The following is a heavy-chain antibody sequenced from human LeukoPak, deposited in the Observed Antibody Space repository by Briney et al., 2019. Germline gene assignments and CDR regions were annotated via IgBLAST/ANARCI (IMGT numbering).Heavy chain of an antibody. J-gene: IGHJ4*02. V-gene: IGHV3-48*03. Sequence: GGSLRLSCAASGFTFSSYEMNWVRQAPGKGLEWVSYISSSGSTIYYADSVKGRFTISRDNAKNSLYLQMNSLRAEDTAVYYCARSIAVAGTDDYWGQGILVTVSS. D-gene: IGHD6-19*01. CDR2: ISSSGSTI. CDR1: GFTFSSYE. CDR3: ARSIAVAGTDDY.